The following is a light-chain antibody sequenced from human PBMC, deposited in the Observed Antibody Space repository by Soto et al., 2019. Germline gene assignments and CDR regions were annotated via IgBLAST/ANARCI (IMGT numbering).Light chain of an antibody. Sequence: QSVLTQPASVSGSPGQSITISCTATSIDVGGYNFVSWYQLHPGKAPKLIIYEVTNRPSGVSNRFSGSKSANTASLTISGLQAEDEADYYCSSYTSTSTLVFGGGTKLTVL. J-gene: IGLJ2*01. CDR1: SIDVGGYNF. CDR3: SSYTSTSTLV. CDR2: EVT. V-gene: IGLV2-14*01.